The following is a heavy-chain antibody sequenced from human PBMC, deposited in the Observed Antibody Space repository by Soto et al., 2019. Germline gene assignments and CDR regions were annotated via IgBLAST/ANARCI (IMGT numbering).Heavy chain of an antibody. Sequence: LPRAVDDVSISGYYWSWIRKHPGKGLEWIGEINHSGSTNYNPSLKSRVTISVDTSKNQFSLKLSSVTAADTAVYYCARGGYGSGSYYNSRVGCFDPCGQGTLVTVSS. CDR2: INHSGST. D-gene: IGHD3-10*01. CDR3: ARGGYGSGSYYNSRVGCFDP. V-gene: IGHV4-34*01. CDR1: DVSISGYY. J-gene: IGHJ5*02.